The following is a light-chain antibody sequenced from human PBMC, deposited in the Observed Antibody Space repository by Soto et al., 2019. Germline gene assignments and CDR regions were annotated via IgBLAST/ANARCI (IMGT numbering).Light chain of an antibody. V-gene: IGKV1-39*01. CDR1: QSISNY. CDR2: AAS. CDR3: QQSYSNPRT. J-gene: IGKJ2*01. Sequence: DIQMTQSPSSLSASIGDRVTITCRAGQSISNYLNWYQQKPGKAPKLLIYAASSLQSGVPSRFSGSGSGTDFTLTISSLQPEDFATYYCQQSYSNPRTFGQGTKLEIK.